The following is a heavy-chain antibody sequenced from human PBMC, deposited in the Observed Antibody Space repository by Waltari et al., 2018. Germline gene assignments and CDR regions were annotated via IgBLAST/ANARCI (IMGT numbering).Heavy chain of an antibody. CDR3: ARDSVEMATIDY. J-gene: IGHJ4*02. CDR1: GGSISSGGYY. CDR2: IYYSGST. Sequence: QVQLQESGPGLVKPSQTLSLTCTVSGGSISSGGYYWSWIRQHPGKGLEWIGYIYYSGSTYYNPSLNSRVTISVDTSKNQFSLKLSSVTAADTAVYYCARDSVEMATIDYWGQGTLVTVSS. V-gene: IGHV4-31*03. D-gene: IGHD5-12*01.